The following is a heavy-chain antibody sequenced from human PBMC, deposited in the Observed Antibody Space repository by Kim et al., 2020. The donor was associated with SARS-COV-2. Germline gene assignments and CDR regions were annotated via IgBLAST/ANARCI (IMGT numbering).Heavy chain of an antibody. CDR3: AKKGKPAPGQWYFDL. CDR1: GFTFSSFA. D-gene: IGHD6-13*01. J-gene: IGHJ2*01. Sequence: GGSLRLSCAASGFTFSSFAMTWVRQAPGKGLEWVSILSDSGGDTFYADSVKGRFTISRDNSKNTPYLQMNSLRAEDTAVYYCAKKGKPAPGQWYFDLWGRGTLVTVSS. CDR2: LSDSGGDT. V-gene: IGHV3-23*01.